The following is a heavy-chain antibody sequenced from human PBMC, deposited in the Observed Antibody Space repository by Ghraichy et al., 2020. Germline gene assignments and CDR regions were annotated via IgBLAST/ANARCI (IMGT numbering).Heavy chain of an antibody. CDR2: INPANGDR. J-gene: IGHJ4*02. CDR1: GYSFTSYA. CDR3: AKDGPHYFDNSGFYYDY. D-gene: IGHD3-22*01. Sequence: ASVKVSCKASGYSFTSYAIHWVRQAPGQRLEWLGWINPANGDREYSQNFQGRVTMTSDTSATTAYMELSSLRSEDTAVYYCAKDGPHYFDNSGFYYDYWGQGTLVTVSS. V-gene: IGHV1-3*01.